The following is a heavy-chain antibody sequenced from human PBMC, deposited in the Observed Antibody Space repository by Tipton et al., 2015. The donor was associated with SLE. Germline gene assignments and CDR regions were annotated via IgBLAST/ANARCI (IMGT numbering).Heavy chain of an antibody. CDR1: GGSFSGYY. CDR3: ARTFPYGGFDP. J-gene: IGHJ5*02. V-gene: IGHV4-34*01. D-gene: IGHD4-23*01. CDR2: INHSGST. Sequence: AGLVKPSETLSLTCAVYGGSFSGYYWSWIRQPPGKGLEWIGEINHSGSTNYNPSLKSRVTISVDTSKNQFSLKLSSVTAADTAVYYCARTFPYGGFDPWGQGTLVTVSS.